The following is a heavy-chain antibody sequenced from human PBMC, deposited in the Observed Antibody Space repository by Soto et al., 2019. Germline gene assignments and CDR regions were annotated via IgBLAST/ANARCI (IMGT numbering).Heavy chain of an antibody. J-gene: IGHJ6*03. CDR2: IRSKGNNYAT. CDR1: GFTFSGSA. V-gene: IGHV3-73*01. CDR3: SRKASDFWSGKPQYYMDV. Sequence: EVQLVDSGGGLVQPGGSLKLSCAASGFTFSGSALHWVRQASGKGLEWVGRIRSKGNNYATAYGASLKGRFTISRDDSKNTAYLQMNSLNTEDTAVYYCSRKASDFWSGKPQYYMDVWGKGTTVTVSS. D-gene: IGHD3-3*01.